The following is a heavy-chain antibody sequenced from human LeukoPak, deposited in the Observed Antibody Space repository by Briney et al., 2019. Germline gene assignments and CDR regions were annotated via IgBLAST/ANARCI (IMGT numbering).Heavy chain of an antibody. CDR3: TRPTPYYYDSSGYYQNFVY. Sequence: GGSLRLSCTGSGFTFGDYAMSWVRQAPGKGLEWVGFIRSKAYGGTTEYAASVKGRFTISRDDSKSIAYLQMNSLKTEDTAVYYCTRPTPYYYDSSGYYQNFVYWGQGTLVTVSS. CDR1: GFTFGDYA. V-gene: IGHV3-49*04. J-gene: IGHJ4*02. D-gene: IGHD3-22*01. CDR2: IRSKAYGGTT.